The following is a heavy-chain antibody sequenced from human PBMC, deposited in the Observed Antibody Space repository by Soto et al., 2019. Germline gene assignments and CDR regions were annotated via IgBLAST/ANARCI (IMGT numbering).Heavy chain of an antibody. J-gene: IGHJ4*02. V-gene: IGHV3-48*01. CDR3: ARDSDDSSGYYLLGVYYFDY. CDR1: GFNFSSYS. Sequence: GGSLSLSCAASGFNFSSYSMNWVRQAPGKGLEWVSYISSSSSTIYYADSVKGRFTISRDNAKNSLYLQMNSLRAEDTAVYYCARDSDDSSGYYLLGVYYFDYWGQGTLVPV. D-gene: IGHD3-22*01. CDR2: ISSSSSTI.